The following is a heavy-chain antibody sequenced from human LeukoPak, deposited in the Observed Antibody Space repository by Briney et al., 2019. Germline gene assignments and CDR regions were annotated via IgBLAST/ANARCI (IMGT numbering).Heavy chain of an antibody. CDR1: GGSISSGGYY. CDR2: IYHSGST. V-gene: IGHV4-30-2*01. J-gene: IGHJ6*03. Sequence: SETLSLTCTVSGGSISSGGYYWSWIRQPPGKGLEWIGYIYHSGSTYYNPSLKSRVTISVDRSKNQFSLKLSSVTAADTAVYYCARSPHYYYYMDVWGKGTTVTVSS. CDR3: ARSPHYYYYMDV.